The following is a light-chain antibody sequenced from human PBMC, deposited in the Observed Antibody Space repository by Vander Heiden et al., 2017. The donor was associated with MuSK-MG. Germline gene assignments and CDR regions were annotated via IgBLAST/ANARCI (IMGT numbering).Light chain of an antibody. CDR2: AAS. CDR3: QQSDSTPIT. J-gene: IGKJ5*01. CDR1: QSISSY. Sequence: DIQMTQSPSSLSASVGDRVTITCRASQSISSYLNWYQQKPGKAPKLLIYAASSSQSGVPSRFSRSGSGTDFTLTISSLHPEDFATYYCQQSDSTPITFGQGTRLEIK. V-gene: IGKV1-39*01.